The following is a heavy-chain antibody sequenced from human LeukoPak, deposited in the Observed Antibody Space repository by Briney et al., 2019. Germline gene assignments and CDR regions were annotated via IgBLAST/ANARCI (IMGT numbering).Heavy chain of an antibody. CDR3: ATATHPSVSSSWYSTYYYYYMDV. CDR2: IYYSGST. Sequence: PSQTLSLTCTVSGGSISSGGYYWSWIRQHPGKGLEWIGYIYYSGSTYYNPSLKSRVTISVDTSKNQFSLKLSSVTAADTAVYYCATATHPSVSSSWYSTYYYYYMDVWGKGTTVTVSS. V-gene: IGHV4-31*03. D-gene: IGHD6-13*01. J-gene: IGHJ6*03. CDR1: GGSISSGGYY.